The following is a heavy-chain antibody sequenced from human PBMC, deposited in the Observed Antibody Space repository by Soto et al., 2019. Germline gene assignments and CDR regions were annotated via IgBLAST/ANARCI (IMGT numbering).Heavy chain of an antibody. CDR3: ARDRPPHYYGMDV. J-gene: IGHJ6*02. CDR1: GYTFTSYA. V-gene: IGHV1-3*01. CDR2: INAGKGNT. Sequence: ASVKVSCKASGYTFTSYAMHWVRQAPGQRLEWMGWINAGKGNTKYSQKFQGRVTINRDTSASTAYMELSSLRYEDTAVYYCARDRPPHYYGMDVWGQGTTVTVSS.